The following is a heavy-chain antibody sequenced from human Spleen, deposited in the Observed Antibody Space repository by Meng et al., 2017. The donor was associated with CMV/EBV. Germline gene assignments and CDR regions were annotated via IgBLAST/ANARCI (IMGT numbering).Heavy chain of an antibody. CDR2: INWDGGYT. CDR3: VKDIEYSGLGRGGDYYFYYGMHV. D-gene: IGHD3-10*01. Sequence: GGSLRLSCAASGFTFSSYSMNWVRQAPGKGLEWVSLINWDGGYTYYADSVKGRFTISRDNSKNSLYLEMNSLRVEDAALYYCVKDIEYSGLGRGGDYYFYYGMHVWGQGTTVTVSS. CDR1: GFTFSSYS. V-gene: IGHV3-43D*03. J-gene: IGHJ6*02.